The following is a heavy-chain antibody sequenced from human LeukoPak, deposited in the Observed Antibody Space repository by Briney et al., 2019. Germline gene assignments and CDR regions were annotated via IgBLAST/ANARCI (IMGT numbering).Heavy chain of an antibody. D-gene: IGHD6-19*01. CDR1: GDSVSSNSAA. Sequence: SQTLSPTCAISGDSVSSNSAAWNWIRQSPSRGLEWLGRTYYRSKWYNDYAVSMKSRIIISPDTSKNQFSLQLNSVTPEDTAVYYCARSRQWLNWFDPWGQGTLVTVSS. CDR3: ARSRQWLNWFDP. J-gene: IGHJ5*02. CDR2: TYYRSKWYN. V-gene: IGHV6-1*01.